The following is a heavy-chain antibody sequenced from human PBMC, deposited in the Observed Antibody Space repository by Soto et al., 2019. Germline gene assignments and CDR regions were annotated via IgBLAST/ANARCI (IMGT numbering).Heavy chain of an antibody. CDR2: ISYDGSNK. V-gene: IGHV3-30-3*01. Sequence: LRLSCAASGFTFSSYAMHWVRQAPGKGLEWVAVISYDGSNKYYADSVKGRFTISRDNSKNTLYLQMNSLRAEDTAVYYCARASGYDSWPYYYYYGMDVWGQGTTVTVSS. J-gene: IGHJ6*02. D-gene: IGHD5-12*01. CDR3: ARASGYDSWPYYYYYGMDV. CDR1: GFTFSSYA.